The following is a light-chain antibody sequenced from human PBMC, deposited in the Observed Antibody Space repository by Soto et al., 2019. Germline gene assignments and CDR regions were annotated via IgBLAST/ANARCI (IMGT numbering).Light chain of an antibody. CDR1: TTDVGAYNF. Sequence: QSALTQPASVSGSPGQSITISCTGTTTDVGAYNFVSWYQQHPGNAPKLLIYEVSNRPSGVSSRFSGSKSDNTASLTVSGLQAEDEADYYCSSYTSSTSVVFGGGTKVTVL. CDR2: EVS. CDR3: SSYTSSTSVV. V-gene: IGLV2-14*01. J-gene: IGLJ3*02.